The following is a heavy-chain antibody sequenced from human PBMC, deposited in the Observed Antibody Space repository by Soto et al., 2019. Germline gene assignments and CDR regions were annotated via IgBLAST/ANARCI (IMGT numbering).Heavy chain of an antibody. CDR1: GGGFSSYA. J-gene: IGHJ6*02. CDR2: IIPIFGTA. CDR3: ARVRSCSGGSCSYYYGMDV. V-gene: IGHV1-69*13. Sequence: SVKVSCKASGGGFSSYAISWVRQAPGQGLAWMGGIIPIFGTANYAQKFQGRVTITADESTSTAYMELNSLRSEDTAVYYCARVRSCSGGSCSYYYGMDVWGQGTTVTVSS. D-gene: IGHD2-15*01.